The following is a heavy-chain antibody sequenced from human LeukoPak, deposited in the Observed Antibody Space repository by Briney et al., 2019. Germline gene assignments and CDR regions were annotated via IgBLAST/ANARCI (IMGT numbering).Heavy chain of an antibody. J-gene: IGHJ4*02. V-gene: IGHV5-51*01. CDR1: GYDFSTNW. Sequence: GESLKISCKGLGYDFSTNWNAWVRQRPGKGLEWMGIIYPGGSETRYDPSFQGQVTISADRSTSTAYLQWSSLRASATAMYYCARASRDGYNQNFDHWGQGTLVTVSS. D-gene: IGHD5-24*01. CDR2: IYPGGSET. CDR3: ARASRDGYNQNFDH.